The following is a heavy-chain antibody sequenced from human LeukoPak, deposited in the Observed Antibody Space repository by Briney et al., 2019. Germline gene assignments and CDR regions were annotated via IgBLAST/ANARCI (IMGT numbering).Heavy chain of an antibody. CDR3: AASYYYDSSGYSHPGAFDI. Sequence: PSETLSLTCTASGGSISSYYWSWIRQPPGKGLEWIGYIYYSGSTNYNPSLKSRVTISVDTSKNQFSLKLSSVTAADTAVYYCAASYYYDSSGYSHPGAFDIWGQGTMVTVSS. D-gene: IGHD3-22*01. J-gene: IGHJ3*02. CDR1: GGSISSYY. V-gene: IGHV4-59*01. CDR2: IYYSGST.